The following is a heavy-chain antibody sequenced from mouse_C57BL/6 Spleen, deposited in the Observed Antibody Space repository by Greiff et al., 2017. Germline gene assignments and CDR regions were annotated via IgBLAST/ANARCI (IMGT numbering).Heavy chain of an antibody. CDR1: GFKIKDYY. D-gene: IGHD1-1*01. CDR3: ARAIYYYGSSFYYYAMDY. CDR2: IEPEDGET. Sequence: EVQLQQSGAELVKPGASVKLSCTASGFKIKDYYMHWVKQTTEQGLEWIGRIEPEDGETTYAPIFPGQATITAATSSNTDYHQLSSLTSEDTAVYYCARAIYYYGSSFYYYAMDYWGQGTSVTVSS. J-gene: IGHJ4*01. V-gene: IGHV14-2*01.